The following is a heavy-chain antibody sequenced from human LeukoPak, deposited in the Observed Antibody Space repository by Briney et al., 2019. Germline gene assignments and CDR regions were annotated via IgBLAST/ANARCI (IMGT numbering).Heavy chain of an antibody. CDR2: ISYDGSNK. Sequence: GGSLRLSCAASGFPFSTYAMHWVRQAPGKGLEWVAVISYDGSNKYYADSVKGRFTISRDNSKNTLYLQMNSLRPEDAAVYYCANLPLWGQGTLVTVSS. CDR1: GFPFSTYA. J-gene: IGHJ4*02. V-gene: IGHV3-30*04. CDR3: ANLPL.